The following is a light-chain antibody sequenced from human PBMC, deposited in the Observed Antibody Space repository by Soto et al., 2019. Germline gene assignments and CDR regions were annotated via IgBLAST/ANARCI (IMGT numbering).Light chain of an antibody. CDR1: SSDVGSYNR. CDR2: EVS. J-gene: IGLJ3*02. Sequence: QSALTQPPSVSGSPGQSVTISCTGTSSDVGSYNRVSWYQQPPGTAPKLMIYEVSNRPSGVPDRFSGSKSGNTASLTVSGLQAEDEADYYCTSYTTSNTWVFGGGTKLTVL. V-gene: IGLV2-18*02. CDR3: TSYTTSNTWV.